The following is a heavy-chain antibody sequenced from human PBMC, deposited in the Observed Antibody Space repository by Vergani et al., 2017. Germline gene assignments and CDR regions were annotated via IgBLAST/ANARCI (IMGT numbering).Heavy chain of an antibody. D-gene: IGHD3-22*01. CDR2: INPSGGST. Sequence: QVQLVQSGAEVKKPGASVKVSCKASGYTFTSYYMHWVRQAPGQGLEWMGIINPSGGSTSYAQKFQGRVTMTRDTSTSTVYMELSSLRSEDTAVYYCARESQYYYDSSDNGYYFDYWGQGTLVTVSS. J-gene: IGHJ4*02. CDR3: ARESQYYYDSSDNGYYFDY. V-gene: IGHV1-46*01. CDR1: GYTFTSYY.